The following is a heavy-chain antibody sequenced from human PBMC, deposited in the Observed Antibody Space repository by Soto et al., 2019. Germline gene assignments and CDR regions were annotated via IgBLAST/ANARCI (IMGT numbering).Heavy chain of an antibody. Sequence: SVKVSCKASGGTFSSYAISWVRQAPGQGLEWMGGIIPIFGTANYAQKFQGRVTITADESTSTAYMELSSLRSADTAVYYCARRRASDYGGNHHPYYFDLWGQGALVTVSS. CDR1: GGTFSSYA. CDR2: IIPIFGTA. D-gene: IGHD4-17*01. J-gene: IGHJ4*02. V-gene: IGHV1-69*13. CDR3: ARRRASDYGGNHHPYYFDL.